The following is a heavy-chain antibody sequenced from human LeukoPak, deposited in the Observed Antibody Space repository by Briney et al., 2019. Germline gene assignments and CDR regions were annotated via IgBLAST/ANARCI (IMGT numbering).Heavy chain of an antibody. Sequence: GGSLRLSCAASGFIVSRKYMSWVRQAPGKGLEWVSVIYSGGSADYANSVKGRFTISRDNSKNTLHLQMKSLRAEDTAVYYCAKMSNYYNSLGYYAFDIWGQGTMVTVSS. D-gene: IGHD3-22*01. V-gene: IGHV3-66*01. CDR1: GFIVSRKY. CDR3: AKMSNYYNSLGYYAFDI. J-gene: IGHJ3*02. CDR2: IYSGGSA.